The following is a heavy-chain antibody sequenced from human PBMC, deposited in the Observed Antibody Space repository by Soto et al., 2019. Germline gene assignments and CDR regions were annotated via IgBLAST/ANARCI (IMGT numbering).Heavy chain of an antibody. CDR3: ARDAPVSAPGGVIAPSAGSLDY. D-gene: IGHD3-16*02. Sequence: TLSLTCTVSGGSISRGGYYWSWIRQHPGKGLEWIGYIYYSGSTYYNPSLKSRVTISVDTSKNQFSLKLSSVTAADTAVYYCARDAPVSAPGGVIAPSAGSLDYWGQGTLVTSPQ. CDR1: GGSISRGGYY. V-gene: IGHV4-31*03. J-gene: IGHJ4*02. CDR2: IYYSGST.